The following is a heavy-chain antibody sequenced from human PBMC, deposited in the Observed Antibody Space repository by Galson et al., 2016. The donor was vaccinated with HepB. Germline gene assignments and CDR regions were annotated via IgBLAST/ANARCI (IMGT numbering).Heavy chain of an antibody. Sequence: SLRLSCAASDFSFRSYAMAWVRQAPGKGLEWVSTITGGAGTTFYADSGKGRFSISRDNSKNTLHLQITGLRAEDTAVYYCARAAGGVMGSYYFDYWGQGTLVTVSS. D-gene: IGHD3-16*01. CDR1: DFSFRSYA. CDR3: ARAAGGVMGSYYFDY. CDR2: ITGGAGTT. J-gene: IGHJ4*02. V-gene: IGHV3-23*01.